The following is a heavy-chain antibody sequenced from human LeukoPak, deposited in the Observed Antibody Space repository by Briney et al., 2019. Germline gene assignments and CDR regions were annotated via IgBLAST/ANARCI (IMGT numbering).Heavy chain of an antibody. Sequence: PGRSLRLSCAASGFTFSSYGMHWVRQAPGKGLEWVAVISYDGSNKYLADSVKGRFTISRDNSKNTLYLQMNSLRAEDTAVYYCAKDRAVVVVIATLDYWGQGTLVTVSS. V-gene: IGHV3-30*18. CDR3: AKDRAVVVVIATLDY. CDR2: ISYDGSNK. D-gene: IGHD2-21*01. CDR1: GFTFSSYG. J-gene: IGHJ4*02.